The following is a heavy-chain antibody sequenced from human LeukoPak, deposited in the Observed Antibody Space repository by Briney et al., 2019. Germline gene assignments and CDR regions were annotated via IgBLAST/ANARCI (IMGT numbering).Heavy chain of an antibody. J-gene: IGHJ6*03. CDR2: TYYSGSM. D-gene: IGHD4-17*01. Sequence: PSETLSLTCTVSGGSISSYYWTWIRQPPGKGLEWIGYTYYSGSMKYNPSLASRVTISVDTSKNQFSLNLSSVTAADTAVYYCARDPSRLRRYYYMDVWGKGTTVTVSS. CDR3: ARDPSRLRRYYYMDV. V-gene: IGHV4-59*12. CDR1: GGSISSYY.